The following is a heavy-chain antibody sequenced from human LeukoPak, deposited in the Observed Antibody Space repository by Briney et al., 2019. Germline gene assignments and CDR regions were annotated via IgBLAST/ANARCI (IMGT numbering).Heavy chain of an antibody. CDR3: ARVRWEEAYYFDY. CDR2: IKQDGSEK. CDR1: GFTFSSYW. D-gene: IGHD1-26*01. Sequence: QPGGSLRLSCAASGFTFSSYWMSWVRQAPGKGLEWVANIKQDGSEKYYVDSVKGRFTIPRDNAKNSLYLQMNSLRAEDTAVYYCARVRWEEAYYFDYWGQGTLVTVSS. V-gene: IGHV3-7*03. J-gene: IGHJ4*02.